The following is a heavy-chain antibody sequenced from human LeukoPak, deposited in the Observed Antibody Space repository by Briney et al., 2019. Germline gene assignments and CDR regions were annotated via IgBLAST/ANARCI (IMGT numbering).Heavy chain of an antibody. CDR2: MRYDGSNK. V-gene: IGHV3-30*02. Sequence: GGSLRLSCAASGFTFSSYGMHWVRQAPGKGLEWVAFMRYDGSNKYYADSVKGRFTISRDNSKNTLYLQMNRLRAEDTAVYYCAKDPVHFWSGYPNWFDPWGQGTLVTVSS. CDR3: AKDPVHFWSGYPNWFDP. CDR1: GFTFSSYG. J-gene: IGHJ5*02. D-gene: IGHD3-3*02.